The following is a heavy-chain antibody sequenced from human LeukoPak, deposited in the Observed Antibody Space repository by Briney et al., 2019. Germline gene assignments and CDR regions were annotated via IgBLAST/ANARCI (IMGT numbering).Heavy chain of an antibody. CDR2: INPNSGGT. V-gene: IGHV1-2*02. CDR1: GYTFTGNY. D-gene: IGHD3-22*01. J-gene: IGHJ1*01. CDR3: ARGSYDSSDFEYFHH. Sequence: ASVKVPCKASGYTFTGNYMHWVRQAPGQGLEWMRWINPNSGGTNYAQKFQGRVTMTRDTSIGTAYMELNRLRSDDTAVYYCARGSYDSSDFEYFHHWGQGTLVTVSS.